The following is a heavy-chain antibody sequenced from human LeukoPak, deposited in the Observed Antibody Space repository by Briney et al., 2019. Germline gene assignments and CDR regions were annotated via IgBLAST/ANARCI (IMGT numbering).Heavy chain of an antibody. D-gene: IGHD2-21*02. J-gene: IGHJ3*02. CDR2: IYYSGST. V-gene: IGHV4-39*01. CDR3: ARHSPYCGGDCYRDAFDI. CDR1: GGSISSSSYY. Sequence: PSETLSLTCTVSGGSISSSSYYWGWIRQPPGKGLEWIGSIYYSGSTYYNPSLKSRVTISVDTSKNQFSLKLSSVTAADTAVHYCARHSPYCGGDCYRDAFDIWSQGTMVTVSS.